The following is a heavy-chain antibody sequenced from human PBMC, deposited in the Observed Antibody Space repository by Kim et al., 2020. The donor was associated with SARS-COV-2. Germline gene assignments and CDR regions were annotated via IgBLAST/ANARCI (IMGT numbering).Heavy chain of an antibody. CDR3: ARDRWPLLHPWSPDY. Sequence: GGSLRLSCASSGFIFSNYGMHWVRQAPGKGLEWVAVIWYDGGTKYYADSVKGRFTISRDNSKNTLYLQMSSLRVEDTAVYYCARDRWPLLHPWSPDYWGHGTLVTVSS. V-gene: IGHV3-33*01. D-gene: IGHD2-15*01. CDR1: GFIFSNYG. CDR2: IWYDGGTK. J-gene: IGHJ4*01.